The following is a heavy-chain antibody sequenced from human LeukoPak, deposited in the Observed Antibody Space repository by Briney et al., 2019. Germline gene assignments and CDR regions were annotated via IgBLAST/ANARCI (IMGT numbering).Heavy chain of an antibody. J-gene: IGHJ4*02. CDR2: IYSGGST. Sequence: GGSLRLSCAASGFTFDDYAMHWVRQAPGKGLEWVSVIYSGGSTYYADSVKGRFTISRDNSKNTLYLQMNSLRAEDTAVYYCQGGYYDSSGYLDYWGQGTLVTVSS. CDR3: QGGYYDSSGYLDY. CDR1: GFTFDDYA. D-gene: IGHD3-22*01. V-gene: IGHV3-66*01.